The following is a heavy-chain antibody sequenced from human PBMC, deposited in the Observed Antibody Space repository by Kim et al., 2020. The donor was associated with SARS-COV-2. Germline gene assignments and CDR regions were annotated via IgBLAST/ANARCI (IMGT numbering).Heavy chain of an antibody. CDR3: AREEGSGGMDV. V-gene: IGHV1-2*02. CDR2: T. Sequence: TNYAKKFQGRVTMTRDTSISTAYMELSRLRSDDTAVYYCAREEGSGGMDVWGQGTTVTVSS. J-gene: IGHJ6*02. D-gene: IGHD3-10*01.